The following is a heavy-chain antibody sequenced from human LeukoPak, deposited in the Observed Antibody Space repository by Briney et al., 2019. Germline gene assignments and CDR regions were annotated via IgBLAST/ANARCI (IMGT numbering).Heavy chain of an antibody. J-gene: IGHJ4*02. CDR1: GGTFSSYA. Sequence: SVKVSCKASGGTFSSYAISWVRQAPGQGLEWMGRLIPILGIANYAQKFQGRVTITADKSTSTAYMELSSLRSEDTAVYYCARTYDSLTYYFDYWGQGTLVTVSS. V-gene: IGHV1-69*04. D-gene: IGHD3-22*01. CDR3: ARTYDSLTYYFDY. CDR2: LIPILGIA.